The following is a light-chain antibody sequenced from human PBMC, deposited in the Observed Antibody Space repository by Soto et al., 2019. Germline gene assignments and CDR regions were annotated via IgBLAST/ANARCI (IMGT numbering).Light chain of an antibody. CDR2: EVS. J-gene: IGLJ3*02. Sequence: QSVLTQPPSASGSPGQSVTISCTGTSSDVGGYNYVSWYQQHPGKAPKVLIYEVSKRPSGVPDRFSGSKSGNTASLTVSGLQAEDEAAYCCSSYAGSNNVVFGGGTKLTVL. CDR1: SSDVGGYNY. V-gene: IGLV2-8*01. CDR3: SSYAGSNNVV.